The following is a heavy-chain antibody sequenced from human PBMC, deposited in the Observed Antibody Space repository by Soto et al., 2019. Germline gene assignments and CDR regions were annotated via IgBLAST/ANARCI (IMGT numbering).Heavy chain of an antibody. CDR3: ARVEGNYYDNSGYLDY. Sequence: ASVKVSCKASGGTFSSCSISCVRQAPGQGLEWMGGIIPIFGTANYAQKFQGRVTITADESTSTAYMELSSLRSEDTAVYYCARVEGNYYDNSGYLDYWGQGTLVTVSS. CDR1: GGTFSSCS. J-gene: IGHJ4*02. CDR2: IIPIFGTA. D-gene: IGHD3-22*01. V-gene: IGHV1-69*13.